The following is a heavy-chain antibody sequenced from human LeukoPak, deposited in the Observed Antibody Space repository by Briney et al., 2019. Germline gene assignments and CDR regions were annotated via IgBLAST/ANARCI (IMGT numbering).Heavy chain of an antibody. CDR3: ATWAFYHDLDV. CDR2: INSDGDKT. Sequence: GGSLRLSCAASGFAFHALAMHWVRQAPGKGLEWVSLINSDGDKTYYADSVRGRFTISRDNSKTSLYLQMNSLRTEDTALYYCATWAFYHDLDVWGQGTTVTVSS. J-gene: IGHJ6*02. D-gene: IGHD1-26*01. CDR1: GFAFHALA. V-gene: IGHV3-43*02.